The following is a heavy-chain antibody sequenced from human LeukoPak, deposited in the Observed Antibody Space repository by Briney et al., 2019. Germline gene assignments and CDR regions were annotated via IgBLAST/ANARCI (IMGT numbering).Heavy chain of an antibody. D-gene: IGHD3-22*01. CDR2: ISSSGSTI. CDR1: GFTFSSYE. CDR3: ANGPTSSGHFYYFDY. V-gene: IGHV3-48*03. J-gene: IGHJ4*02. Sequence: GGSLRLSCAASGFTFSSYEMNWVRQAPGKGLEWVSYISSSGSTIYYADSVKGRFTISRDNAKNSLYLQMNSLRAEDTAVYYCANGPTSSGHFYYFDYWGQGTQVTVSS.